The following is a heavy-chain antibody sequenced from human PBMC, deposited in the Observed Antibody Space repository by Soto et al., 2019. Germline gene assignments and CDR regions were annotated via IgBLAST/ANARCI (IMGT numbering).Heavy chain of an antibody. CDR3: ATHYDFWSGYPDAFDI. Sequence: ILSCAASGFTFSSYWMSWVRQAPGKGLEWVANIKQDGSEKYYVDSVKGRFTISRDNAKNSLYLQMNSLRAEDTAVYYCATHYDFWSGYPDAFDIWGQGTMVTVSS. J-gene: IGHJ3*02. V-gene: IGHV3-7*01. CDR1: GFTFSSYW. D-gene: IGHD3-3*01. CDR2: IKQDGSEK.